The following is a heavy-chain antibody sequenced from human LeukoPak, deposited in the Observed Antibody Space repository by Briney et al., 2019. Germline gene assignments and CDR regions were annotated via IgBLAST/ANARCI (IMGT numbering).Heavy chain of an antibody. CDR3: ARAPLLWFGEPPTGMDV. Sequence: SETLSLTCTVSDYSISSGDYYWGWIRQPPGKGLEWIGSIYHSGSTYYNPSLKSRVTISVDTSKNQFSLKLSSVTAADTAVYYCARAPLLWFGEPPTGMDVWGKGTTVTISS. J-gene: IGHJ6*04. V-gene: IGHV4-38-2*02. CDR1: DYSISSGDYY. D-gene: IGHD3-10*01. CDR2: IYHSGST.